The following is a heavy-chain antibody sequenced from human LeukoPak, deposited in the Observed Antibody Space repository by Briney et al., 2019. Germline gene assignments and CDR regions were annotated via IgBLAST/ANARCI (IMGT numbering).Heavy chain of an antibody. CDR2: IKQDGSEA. CDR3: ARRGGSSSRRSPIDY. J-gene: IGHJ4*02. V-gene: IGHV3-7*01. CDR1: GFTFSNAW. D-gene: IGHD6-6*01. Sequence: GGSLRLSCVASGFTFSNAWMGWVRQAPGKGPEWVANIKQDGSEAYYVDSVRGRFTISRDNAENSLFLQMNSLRAEDTAVYYCARRGGSSSRRSPIDYWGQGTLVTVSS.